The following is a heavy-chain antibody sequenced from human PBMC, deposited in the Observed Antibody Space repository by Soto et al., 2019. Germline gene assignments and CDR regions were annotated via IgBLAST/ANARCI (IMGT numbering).Heavy chain of an antibody. Sequence: SVKVSCKASGGTFSSYAISWVRQAPGQGLEWMGGIIPIFGTANYAQKFQGRVTITADESTSTAYMELSSLRSEDTAVYYCARNPPADSSGYYFRLGYFDYWGQGTLVTVSS. CDR3: ARNPPADSSGYYFRLGYFDY. CDR2: IIPIFGTA. CDR1: GGTFSSYA. V-gene: IGHV1-69*13. D-gene: IGHD3-22*01. J-gene: IGHJ4*02.